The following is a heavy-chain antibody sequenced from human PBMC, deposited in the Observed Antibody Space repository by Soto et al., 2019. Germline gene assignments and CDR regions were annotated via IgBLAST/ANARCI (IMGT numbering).Heavy chain of an antibody. D-gene: IGHD2-2*01. CDR2: VNTDGSAT. V-gene: IGHV3-74*01. J-gene: IGHJ4*02. CDR3: VRAPGAFISTWSYRFES. Sequence: GGSLRLSCAASGFPFSRSFMHWVRQAPGKGLVWVARVNTDGSATVYAASVKGRFTISRDNVRNTVSLEMNDLRAEDTAVYFCVRAPGAFISTWSYRFESWGQGTLVTVSS. CDR1: GFPFSRSF.